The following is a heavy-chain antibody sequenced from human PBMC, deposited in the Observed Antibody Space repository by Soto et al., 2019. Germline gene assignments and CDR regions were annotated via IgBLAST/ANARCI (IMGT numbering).Heavy chain of an antibody. Sequence: EVQLVESGGGLVQPGGSLKLSCAASGFTFSGSAMYWVRQTSGKGLEWVGRIRSKPNSHATAFAASVKGRFTISRDDSKNTAYLQMNSLKTEDTAVYYCARRRSDDSSGYYDYWGQGSLVTVSS. CDR2: IRSKPNSHAT. V-gene: IGHV3-73*02. J-gene: IGHJ4*02. CDR1: GFTFSGSA. D-gene: IGHD3-22*01. CDR3: ARRRSDDSSGYYDY.